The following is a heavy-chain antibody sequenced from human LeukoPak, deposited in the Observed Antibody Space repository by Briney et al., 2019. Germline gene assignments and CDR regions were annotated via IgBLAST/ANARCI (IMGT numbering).Heavy chain of an antibody. CDR3: ARRASGSYLDYFDY. CDR1: GGSSSSYY. V-gene: IGHV4-59*08. CDR2: IHYSGST. D-gene: IGHD1-26*01. Sequence: SETLSLTCTISGGSSSSYYWSWIRQPPGKGLEWIGYIHYSGSTNYNPSLKSRATISLDTSKNQVSLKLSSVTAADTAVYYCARRASGSYLDYFDYWGQGTLVTVSS. J-gene: IGHJ4*02.